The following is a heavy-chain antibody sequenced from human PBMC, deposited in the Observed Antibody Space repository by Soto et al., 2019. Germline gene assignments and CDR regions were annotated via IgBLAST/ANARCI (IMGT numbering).Heavy chain of an antibody. D-gene: IGHD6-19*01. CDR2: ITWNGATT. J-gene: IGHJ3*01. V-gene: IGHV3-20*04. CDR3: ARDGGVVVAVDAFDV. CDR1: GFTFDDHG. Sequence: EVQLVESGGGEVRPGGSLRLSCAASGFTFDDHGMTWVRQAPGKGLEWVSGITWNGATTGYADSVKGRFTISRDNAKNSLYLQMNSLRVEDTALYYCARDGGVVVAVDAFDVWGQGTMVTVSS.